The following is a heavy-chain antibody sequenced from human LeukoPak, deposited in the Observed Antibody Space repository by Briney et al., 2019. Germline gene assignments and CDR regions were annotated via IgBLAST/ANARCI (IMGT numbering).Heavy chain of an antibody. CDR1: GFTFSSYS. V-gene: IGHV3-23*01. Sequence: GGSLRLSCAASGFTFSSYSMNWARQAPGKGLEWVSSISASPYIYYADSVKGRFTISRDNSKNTLYLQMNSLRAEDTAVYYCAKRPYCSGGSCYGISSDYWGQGTLVTVSS. D-gene: IGHD2-15*01. J-gene: IGHJ4*02. CDR2: ISASPYI. CDR3: AKRPYCSGGSCYGISSDY.